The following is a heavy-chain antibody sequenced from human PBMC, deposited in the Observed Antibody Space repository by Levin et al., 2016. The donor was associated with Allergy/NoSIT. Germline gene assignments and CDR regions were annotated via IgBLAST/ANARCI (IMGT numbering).Heavy chain of an antibody. CDR2: MNPKSGST. Sequence: ASVKVSCKTSGYSFITYDINWFRRSTGQGLEWMGWMNPKSGSTGYPQKFKGRVSMTRDTSISTAYMELTNLRSDDTAIYYCAKRLFDLGSRYSPFDPWGQGTLVTVSS. J-gene: IGHJ5*02. D-gene: IGHD3-3*01. V-gene: IGHV1-8*02. CDR3: AKRLFDLGSRYSPFDP. CDR1: GYSFITYD.